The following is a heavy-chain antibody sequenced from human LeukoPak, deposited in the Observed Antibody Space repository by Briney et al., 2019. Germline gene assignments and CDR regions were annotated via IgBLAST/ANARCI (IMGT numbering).Heavy chain of an antibody. Sequence: GASVKVSCKASGYTFTSYYMHWVRQAPGQGLEWMGTINPSGGSTSYAQKFQGRVTMTRDTSTSTVYMELSSLRSEDTAVYYCARDRRPTTVVTPGAFDIWGQGTMVTVSS. V-gene: IGHV1-46*01. CDR2: INPSGGST. CDR1: GYTFTSYY. CDR3: ARDRRPTTVVTPGAFDI. D-gene: IGHD4-23*01. J-gene: IGHJ3*02.